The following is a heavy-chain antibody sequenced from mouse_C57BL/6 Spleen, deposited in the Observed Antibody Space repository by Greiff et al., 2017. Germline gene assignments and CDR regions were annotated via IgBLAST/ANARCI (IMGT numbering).Heavy chain of an antibody. CDR2: IYPGDGDT. V-gene: IGHV1-82*01. CDR3: AKLLRDAMDY. CDR1: GYAFSSSW. J-gene: IGHJ4*01. D-gene: IGHD1-1*01. Sequence: QVQLQQPGPELVKPGASVKISCKASGYAFSSSWMNWVKQGPGKGLEWIGRIYPGDGDTNYKGKFKGKATLTTDKSSSTAYMQLSSLTSEDSAVFFCAKLLRDAMDYWGQGASVTVSS.